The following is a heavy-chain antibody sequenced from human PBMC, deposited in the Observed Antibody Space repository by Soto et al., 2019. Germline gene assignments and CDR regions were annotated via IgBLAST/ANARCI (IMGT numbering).Heavy chain of an antibody. CDR3: AREGSRDGYNFFDY. Sequence: SETLSLTCTVSGGSISSGDYYWIWIRHPPGRGLEWIGYIYYSGSTYYNPSLKSRVTISVGTSKNQFSLKLSSVTAADTAVYYCAREGSRDGYNFFDYWGQGTLVTVSS. CDR1: GGSISSGDYY. J-gene: IGHJ4*02. D-gene: IGHD5-12*01. CDR2: IYYSGST. V-gene: IGHV4-30-4*01.